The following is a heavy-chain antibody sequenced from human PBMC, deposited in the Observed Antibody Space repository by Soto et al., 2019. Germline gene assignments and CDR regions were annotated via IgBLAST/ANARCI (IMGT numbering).Heavy chain of an antibody. CDR2: ITGSGDST. V-gene: IGHV3-23*01. CDR1: GFTFSNYA. CDR3: GPRVTGFYDF. J-gene: IGHJ4*02. Sequence: GGSLRLSCAASGFTFSNYAMSWVRQAPGKGLEWVSAITGSGDSTYYADSVKGRFTISRDNSKNTLYLQMNSLRAEDTAVCYCGPRVTGFYDFWGQGTLVTVSS. D-gene: IGHD2-21*02.